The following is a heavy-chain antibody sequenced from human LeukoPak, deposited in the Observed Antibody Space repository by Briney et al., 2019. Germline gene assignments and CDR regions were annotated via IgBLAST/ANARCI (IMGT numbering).Heavy chain of an antibody. Sequence: SQTLSLTCAVSGVSISSGSYYWSWIRQPPGKGLEWIGYIYYSGSTNYNPSLKSRVTISVDTSKNQFSLKLSSVTAADTAVYYCARGINWFDPWGQGTLVTVSS. CDR1: GVSISSGSYY. V-gene: IGHV4-61*01. J-gene: IGHJ5*02. CDR2: IYYSGST. CDR3: ARGINWFDP. D-gene: IGHD2-15*01.